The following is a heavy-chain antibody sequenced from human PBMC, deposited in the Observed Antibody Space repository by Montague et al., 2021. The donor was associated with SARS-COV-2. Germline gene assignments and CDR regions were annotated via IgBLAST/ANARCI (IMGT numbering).Heavy chain of an antibody. CDR1: GFTFSKYS. D-gene: IGHD5/OR15-5a*01. CDR3: ARALSASYSVGGDSFDI. V-gene: IGHV3-21*01. Sequence: SLRLSCAASGFTFSKYSMNWVCQAPGKGLEWVSSISTSSLYIYYAASVKGRFTISRANAKNSLFLQMDSLRAEDTAVYYCARALSASYSVGGDSFDIWGQGTMVTVSS. J-gene: IGHJ3*02. CDR2: ISTSSLYI.